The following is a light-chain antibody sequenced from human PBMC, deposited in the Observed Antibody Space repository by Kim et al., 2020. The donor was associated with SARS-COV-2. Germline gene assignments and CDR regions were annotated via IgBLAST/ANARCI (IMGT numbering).Light chain of an antibody. CDR1: QTISSY. Sequence: ASVGDRVTISCRARQTISSYLNWYQHKPGKAPKHLIYAASSLQSGVPSRCSGSGYGTDFTLTITNLQPEDSATYYSQQSHSMPRTFGQGTKVDIK. J-gene: IGKJ1*01. CDR3: QQSHSMPRT. CDR2: AAS. V-gene: IGKV1-39*01.